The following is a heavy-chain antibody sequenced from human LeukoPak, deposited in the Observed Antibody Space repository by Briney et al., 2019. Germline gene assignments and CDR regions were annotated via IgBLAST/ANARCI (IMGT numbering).Heavy chain of an antibody. CDR2: IRYDGSNK. J-gene: IGHJ4*02. V-gene: IGHV3-30*02. D-gene: IGHD1-1*01. CDR1: GFTFSSYG. Sequence: PGGSLRHSCATSGFTFSSYGMHWVRQAPGKGLEWVAFIRYDGSNKYYADSVKGRFTISRDNSKNTLYLQMNSLRDEDTAVYYCASSSGYNWNDDYFDYWGQGTLVTVSS. CDR3: ASSSGYNWNDDYFDY.